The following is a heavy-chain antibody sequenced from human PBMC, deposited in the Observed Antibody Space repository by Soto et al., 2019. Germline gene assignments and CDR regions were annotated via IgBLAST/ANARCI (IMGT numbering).Heavy chain of an antibody. D-gene: IGHD3-16*01. Sequence: GGSLRLSCAASGFTFSSYAMSWVRQAPGKGLEWASAISGSGGSTYYADSVKGRFTISRDNSKNTLYLQMNSLRAEDTAVYYCAKDLGLSLGFRVAYYYYYGMDVWGQGTTVTVSS. CDR1: GFTFSSYA. J-gene: IGHJ6*02. CDR3: AKDLGLSLGFRVAYYYYYGMDV. V-gene: IGHV3-23*01. CDR2: ISGSGGST.